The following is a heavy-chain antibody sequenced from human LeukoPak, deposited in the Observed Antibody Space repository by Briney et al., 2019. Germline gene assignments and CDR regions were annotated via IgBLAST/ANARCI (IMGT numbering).Heavy chain of an antibody. J-gene: IGHJ4*02. CDR2: IYYTGST. CDR1: GGSISGFY. V-gene: IGHV4-59*01. Sequence: SETLSLTCTVSGGSISGFYWSWIRQPPGKGLEWIGYIYYTGSTNYNPSLKSRVTISVDTSKNQFSLKLSSVTAADTAVYYCARGVVAAPQTFDYWGQGTLVTVSS. D-gene: IGHD2-15*01. CDR3: ARGVVAAPQTFDY.